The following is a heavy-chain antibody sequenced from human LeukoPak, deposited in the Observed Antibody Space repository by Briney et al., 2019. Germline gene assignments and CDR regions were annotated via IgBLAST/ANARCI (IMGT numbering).Heavy chain of an antibody. CDR1: GFTFSSYW. V-gene: IGHV3-7*01. J-gene: IGHJ6*02. CDR2: IKQDGSEK. D-gene: IGHD6-19*01. Sequence: GGSLRLSCAASGFTFSSYWMSWVRQAPGKGLEWVANIKQDGSEKYYVDSVKGRFTISRDNAKNSLYLQMNSLRAEDTAVYYCARAEIAVAGMGYYYYGMGVWGQGTTVTVSS. CDR3: ARAEIAVAGMGYYYYGMGV.